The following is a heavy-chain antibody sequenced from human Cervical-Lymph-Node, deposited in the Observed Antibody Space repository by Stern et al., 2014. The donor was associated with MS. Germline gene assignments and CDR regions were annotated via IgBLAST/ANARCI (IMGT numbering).Heavy chain of an antibody. CDR1: GYTFTSFG. CDR3: ARGPYCSSTSCYTNGYYFYGLDV. V-gene: IGHV1-18*01. CDR2: ISGSNRET. J-gene: IGHJ6*02. D-gene: IGHD2-2*02. Sequence: VQLVESGTEVRKPGASVKVSCRASGYTFTSFGISWVRRTPGQGLEFMGWISGSNRETKYPQKFQGRVVLTTDTSTSTAYMDLTSLRSDDTAMYYCARGPYCSSTSCYTNGYYFYGLDVWGQGTTVTVSS.